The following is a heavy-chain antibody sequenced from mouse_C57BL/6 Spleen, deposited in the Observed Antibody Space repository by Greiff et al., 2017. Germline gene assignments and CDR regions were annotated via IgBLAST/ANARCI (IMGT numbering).Heavy chain of an antibody. CDR3: AREETAQATDY. CDR2: IYPRSGNT. D-gene: IGHD3-2*02. Sequence: VKLVESGAELARPGASVKLSCKASGYTFTSYGISWVKQRTGQGLEWIGEIYPRSGNTYYNEKFKGKATLTADKSSSTAYMELRSLTSEDSAVYFCAREETAQATDYWGQGTTLTVSS. CDR1: GYTFTSYG. V-gene: IGHV1-81*01. J-gene: IGHJ2*01.